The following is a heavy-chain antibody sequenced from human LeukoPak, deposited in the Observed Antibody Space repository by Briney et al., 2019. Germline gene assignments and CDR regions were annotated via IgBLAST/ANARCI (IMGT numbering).Heavy chain of an antibody. CDR1: GGSFSGYY. J-gene: IGHJ3*02. Sequence: SETLSLTCAVYGGSFSGYYWSWIRQPPGKGLEWIGYIYYSGSTNYNPSLKSRVTISVDTSKNQFSLKLSSVTAADTAVYYCARGPITMVRGVIITQGAFDIWGQGTMVTVSS. CDR2: IYYSGST. D-gene: IGHD3-10*01. V-gene: IGHV4-59*01. CDR3: ARGPITMVRGVIITQGAFDI.